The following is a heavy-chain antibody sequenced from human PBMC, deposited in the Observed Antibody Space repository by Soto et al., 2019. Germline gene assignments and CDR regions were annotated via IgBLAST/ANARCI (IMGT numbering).Heavy chain of an antibody. D-gene: IGHD3-22*01. CDR3: AKQDDRGALEI. J-gene: IGHJ3*02. CDR1: GKAFTSFW. V-gene: IGHV5-51*01. CDR2: IYPGDSDT. Sequence: GESLKISCKISGKAFTSFWVVWVRQMPGRGLEWMGNIYPGDSDTRYTPPFQGQVTISPDKSTNTAYLQWHSLQASDTALYYCAKQDDRGALEIWGQGTKVTVSS.